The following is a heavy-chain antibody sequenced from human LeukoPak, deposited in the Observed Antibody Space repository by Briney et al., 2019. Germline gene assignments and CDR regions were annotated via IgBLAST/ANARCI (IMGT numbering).Heavy chain of an antibody. CDR3: AKDRSVLLWFGEDYGMDV. CDR1: GFTFSSYA. V-gene: IGHV3-23*01. D-gene: IGHD3-10*01. Sequence: GGSLRLSCAASGFTFSSYAMSWVRQAPGKGLEWVSAISGSGGSTYYADSVKGRFTISRDNSKNTLYLQMNSLRAEDTAVYYCAKDRSVLLWFGEDYGMDVWGQGTTVTVSS. J-gene: IGHJ6*02. CDR2: ISGSGGST.